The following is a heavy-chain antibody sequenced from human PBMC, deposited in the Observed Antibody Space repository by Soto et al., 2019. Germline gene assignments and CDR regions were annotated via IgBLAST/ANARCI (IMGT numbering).Heavy chain of an antibody. CDR3: AKAQWLVAVA. Sequence: GGSLRLSCAASGFTFSSYWMHWVRQAPGKGLVWVSRTNGDGRSTDYADPVKGRFTISRDNAKNTLYLQMNSLRAEDTAVYYCAKAQWLVAVAWGQGTLVTVSS. V-gene: IGHV3-74*01. D-gene: IGHD6-19*01. CDR2: TNGDGRST. J-gene: IGHJ4*02. CDR1: GFTFSSYW.